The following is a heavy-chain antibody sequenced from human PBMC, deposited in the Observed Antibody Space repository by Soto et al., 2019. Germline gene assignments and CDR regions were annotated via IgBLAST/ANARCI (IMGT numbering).Heavy chain of an antibody. Sequence: EVQLVESGGGLVQPGGSLRLSCAASGFTFSDHYMDWVRQAPGKGLEWVGRSRNKANSYSTEYAASVKGRFTISRDESKSSLYLQMRSLKTEDTAVYYCARFSGSYTRGLDYWGQGTLVTVSS. CDR2: SRNKANSYST. D-gene: IGHD1-26*01. CDR3: ARFSGSYTRGLDY. J-gene: IGHJ4*02. V-gene: IGHV3-72*01. CDR1: GFTFSDHY.